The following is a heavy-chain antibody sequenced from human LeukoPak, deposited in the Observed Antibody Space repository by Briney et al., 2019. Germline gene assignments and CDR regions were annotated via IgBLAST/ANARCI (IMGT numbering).Heavy chain of an antibody. Sequence: SVKVSCKASGGTFSSYAISWVRQAPGQGLEWMGGIIPIFGTANYAQKFQGRVTITADESTSTAYMELSSLRSEDTAVYYCARNHADIVVVGWFDPWGQGTLVTVSS. V-gene: IGHV1-69*13. CDR1: GGTFSSYA. CDR2: IIPIFGTA. CDR3: ARNHADIVVVGWFDP. J-gene: IGHJ5*02. D-gene: IGHD2-2*01.